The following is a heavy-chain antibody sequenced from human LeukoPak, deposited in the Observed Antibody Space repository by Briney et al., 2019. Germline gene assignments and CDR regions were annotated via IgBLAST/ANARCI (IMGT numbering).Heavy chain of an antibody. Sequence: SETLSLTCAVYGGSFSGHYWNWIRQPPGKGLEWIGGINHDGSTNSNPSLRSRVTISVDTSKNQFSLRLTSVSAADTAVYYCARGARYLGWFEVGRPPSEYYLDNWGQGTQVTVSS. CDR2: INHDGST. J-gene: IGHJ4*02. CDR1: GGSFSGHY. V-gene: IGHV4-34*01. CDR3: ARGARYLGWFEVGRPPSEYYLDN. D-gene: IGHD3-3*01.